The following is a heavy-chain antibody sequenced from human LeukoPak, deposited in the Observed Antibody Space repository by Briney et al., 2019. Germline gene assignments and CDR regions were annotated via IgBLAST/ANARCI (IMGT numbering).Heavy chain of an antibody. J-gene: IGHJ4*02. CDR3: ARAWEAVPGHYGVIDY. D-gene: IGHD4-17*01. V-gene: IGHV1-46*01. CDR1: GYSFINYY. Sequence: GASAKVSCKASGYSFINYYIHWVRQAPGQGLEWMGIINPSGGSTSFAQKFQGRVTMTRDMSTSTIYMELNSLRSEDTAVYYCARAWEAVPGHYGVIDYWGQGTLVTVSS. CDR2: INPSGGST.